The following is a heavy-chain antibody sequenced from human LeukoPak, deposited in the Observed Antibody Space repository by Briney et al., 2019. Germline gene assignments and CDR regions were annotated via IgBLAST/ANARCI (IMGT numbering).Heavy chain of an antibody. Sequence: PGGSLRLSCAASGFTFSDYYMSWIRQAPGKGLEWVSYISSSGSTIYYADSVEGRFTISRDNAKNSLYLQMNSLRAEDTAVYYCARDLDTAMAGFDYWGQGTLVTVSS. CDR2: ISSSGSTI. V-gene: IGHV3-11*01. CDR1: GFTFSDYY. CDR3: ARDLDTAMAGFDY. D-gene: IGHD5-18*01. J-gene: IGHJ4*02.